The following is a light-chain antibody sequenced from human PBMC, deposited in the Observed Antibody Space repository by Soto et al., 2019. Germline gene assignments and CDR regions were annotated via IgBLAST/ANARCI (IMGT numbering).Light chain of an antibody. Sequence: QSVLTQPASVSGSPGQSITISCTGTSGDIGSYNRVSWYQQHPGKAPKLIIYEVTDRPSGVSNRFSGSKSGNTASRTISGLQAEDEAEYYRSSYTNINTRACVFGTGTKVTVL. CDR1: SGDIGSYNR. CDR3: SSYTNINTRACV. V-gene: IGLV2-14*01. J-gene: IGLJ1*01. CDR2: EVT.